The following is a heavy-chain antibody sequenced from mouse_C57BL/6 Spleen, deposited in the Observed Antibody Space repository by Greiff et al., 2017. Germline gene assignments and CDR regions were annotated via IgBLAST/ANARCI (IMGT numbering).Heavy chain of an antibody. J-gene: IGHJ1*03. Sequence: VQLQQSGAELVRPGSSVKLSCKASGYTFTSYWMHWVKQRPIQGLEWIGNIDPSDSETHYNQKFKDKATLTVDKSSSTAYMQLSSLTSEDSAVYYCAREGDGYFDVWGTGTTVTVSS. CDR1: GYTFTSYW. D-gene: IGHD3-3*01. V-gene: IGHV1-52*01. CDR2: IDPSDSET. CDR3: AREGDGYFDV.